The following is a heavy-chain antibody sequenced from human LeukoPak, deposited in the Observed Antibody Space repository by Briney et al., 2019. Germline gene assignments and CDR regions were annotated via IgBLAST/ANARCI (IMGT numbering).Heavy chain of an antibody. D-gene: IGHD3-10*01. CDR2: INHSGST. V-gene: IGHV4-34*01. J-gene: IGHJ4*02. CDR3: ARERYYGSGLPKTPRFDY. CDR1: GGSFSGYY. Sequence: SETLSLTCAVYGGSFSGYYWSWIRQPPGKGLEWIGEINHSGSTNYNPSLKSRVTISVDTSKNQFSLKLSSVTAADTAVYYCARERYYGSGLPKTPRFDYWGQGTLVTVSS.